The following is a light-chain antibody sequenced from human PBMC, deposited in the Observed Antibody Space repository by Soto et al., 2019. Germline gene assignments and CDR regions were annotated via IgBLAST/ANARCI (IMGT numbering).Light chain of an antibody. CDR2: DAS. J-gene: IGKJ1*01. CDR1: QSIKTW. V-gene: IGKV1-5*01. CDR3: LQHNSYPWT. Sequence: DIQLTQSPSPVSASGEDRVTITSRASQSIKTWLAWYQRKPGKAPKLLISDASSLESGVPSRFSGSGSGTEFTLTISSLQPEDFATYYCLQHNSYPWTFGQGTKVDI.